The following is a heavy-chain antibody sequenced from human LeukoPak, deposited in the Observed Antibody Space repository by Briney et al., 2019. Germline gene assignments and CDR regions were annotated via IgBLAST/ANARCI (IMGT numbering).Heavy chain of an antibody. D-gene: IGHD4-23*01. CDR1: GGTLSTYS. V-gene: IGHV1-69*13. Sequence: SVKVTCNASGGTLSTYSISWVRQPHGQGLEWMGGIIPILNTKNYAQRFQDRVILTADESTSTAYMELSSLRSEDTAVYYCARGNSRWSTPSSSYYYRMDVWGQGTTVAVSS. J-gene: IGHJ6*02. CDR3: ARGNSRWSTPSSSYYYRMDV. CDR2: IIPILNTK.